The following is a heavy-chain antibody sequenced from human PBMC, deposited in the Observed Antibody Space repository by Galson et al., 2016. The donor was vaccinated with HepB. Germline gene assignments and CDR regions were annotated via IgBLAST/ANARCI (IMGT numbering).Heavy chain of an antibody. V-gene: IGHV4-4*02. Sequence: SETLSLTCTVSGDSIRSTNWWSWVRQPPGKGLEWIGDIYHGGSTNYRPSLKSRVTISLDTSKNQFSLNLTSITAADTAVYYCARVRVPSAMPGPNYYGMDVWGEGTTVTVSS. D-gene: IGHD2-2*01. J-gene: IGHJ6*04. CDR3: ARVRVPSAMPGPNYYGMDV. CDR2: IYHGGST. CDR1: GDSIRSTNW.